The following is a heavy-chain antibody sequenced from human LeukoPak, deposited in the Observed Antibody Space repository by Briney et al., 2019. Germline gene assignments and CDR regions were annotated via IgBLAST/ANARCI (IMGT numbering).Heavy chain of an antibody. CDR1: GFDFSDFY. D-gene: IGHD3-10*01. CDR2: ISGSGSTI. J-gene: IGHJ4*02. V-gene: IGHV3-11*04. CDR3: ARTFGSDSYHDY. Sequence: GGSLRLSCAASGFDFSDFYMTWIRQTPGKGLEWVSYISGSGSTIYYADSVKGQFTISRDNTKNSLYLQMNSLRAEDTAVYYCARTFGSDSYHDYWGQGTLVTVSS.